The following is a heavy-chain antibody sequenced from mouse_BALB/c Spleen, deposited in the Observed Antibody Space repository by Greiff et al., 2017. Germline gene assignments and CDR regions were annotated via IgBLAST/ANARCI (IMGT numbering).Heavy chain of an antibody. D-gene: IGHD2-10*02. CDR2: IYPGDGDT. J-gene: IGHJ4*01. CDR1: GYAFSSSW. V-gene: IGHV1-82*01. Sequence: QVQLQQSGPELVKPGASVKISCKASGYAFSSSWMNWVKQRPGQGLEWIGRIYPGDGDTNYNGKFKGKATLTADKSSSTAYMQLSSLTSVDSAVYFCARKYGNYYAMDYWGQGTSVTVSS. CDR3: ARKYGNYYAMDY.